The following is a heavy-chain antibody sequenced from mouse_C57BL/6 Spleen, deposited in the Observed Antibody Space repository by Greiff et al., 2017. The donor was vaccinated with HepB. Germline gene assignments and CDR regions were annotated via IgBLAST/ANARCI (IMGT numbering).Heavy chain of an antibody. Sequence: QVQLQQPGAELVKPGASVKLSCKASGYTFTSYWMQWVKQRPGQGLEWIGEIDPSDSYTNYNQKFKGKATLTVDTSSSTAYMQLSSLTSEDSAVYYCARRDHGSSYGYFDVWGTGTTVTVSS. V-gene: IGHV1-50*01. CDR2: IDPSDSYT. J-gene: IGHJ1*03. CDR1: GYTFTSYW. CDR3: ARRDHGSSYGYFDV. D-gene: IGHD1-1*01.